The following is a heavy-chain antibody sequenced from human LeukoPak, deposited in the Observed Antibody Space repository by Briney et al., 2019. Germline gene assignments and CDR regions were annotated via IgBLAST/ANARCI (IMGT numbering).Heavy chain of an antibody. D-gene: IGHD6-19*01. CDR3: ARDQEVAGTFFDWFDP. J-gene: IGHJ5*02. Sequence: PGGSLRLSCAASGFTFSSYWMSWVRQAPGKGLEWVANIKQDGSEKYYVDSVKGRFTISRDNAKNSLYLQMNSLRAEDTAVYYCARDQEVAGTFFDWFDPWGQGTLVTVSS. CDR2: IKQDGSEK. CDR1: GFTFSSYW. V-gene: IGHV3-7*03.